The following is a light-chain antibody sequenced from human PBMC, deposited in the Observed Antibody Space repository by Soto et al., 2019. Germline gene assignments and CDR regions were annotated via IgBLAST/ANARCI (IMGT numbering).Light chain of an antibody. Sequence: QSVLTQPRSVSGSPGQSVTISCTGTSSDVGGYNYVSWYQQHPGKAPKLMIYDVSKRPSGVPDRFSGSKSDNTASLTISGLQAEDEADYYCCSYAGSYTFDVFGTGTKLTVL. V-gene: IGLV2-11*01. J-gene: IGLJ1*01. CDR3: CSYAGSYTFDV. CDR1: SSDVGGYNY. CDR2: DVS.